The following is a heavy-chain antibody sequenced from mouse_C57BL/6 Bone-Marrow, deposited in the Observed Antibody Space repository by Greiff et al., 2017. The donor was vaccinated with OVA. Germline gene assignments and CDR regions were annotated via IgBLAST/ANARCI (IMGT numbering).Heavy chain of an antibody. CDR2: IYWDDDK. D-gene: IGHD2-4*01. CDR3: ARSYDYDGPFAY. Sequence: QVTLKECGPGILQSSQTLSLTCSFSGFSLSTSGMGVSWIRQPSGKGLEWLAHIYWDDDKRYNPSLKSRLTISKDTSRNQVFLKITSVDTADTATYYCARSYDYDGPFAYWGQGTLVTVSA. J-gene: IGHJ3*01. CDR1: GFSLSTSGMG. V-gene: IGHV8-12*01.